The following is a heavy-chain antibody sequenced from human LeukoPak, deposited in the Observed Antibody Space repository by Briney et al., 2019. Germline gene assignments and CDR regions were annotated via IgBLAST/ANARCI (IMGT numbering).Heavy chain of an antibody. CDR2: ISGSSSYK. Sequence: PGGSLRLSCAASGFTFSSYSMNWVRQAPGKGLEWVSSISGSSSYKYYADSVKGRFTISRDNAKNSLYLQMNSLRAEDTAVYYCARELVPDYWGQGTLVTVSS. J-gene: IGHJ4*02. CDR1: GFTFSSYS. V-gene: IGHV3-21*01. CDR3: ARELVPDY. D-gene: IGHD3-9*01.